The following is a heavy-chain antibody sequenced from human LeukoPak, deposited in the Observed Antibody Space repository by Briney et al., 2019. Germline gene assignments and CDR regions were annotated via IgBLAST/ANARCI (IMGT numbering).Heavy chain of an antibody. CDR1: GFTFSSYI. V-gene: IGHV3-21*01. CDR3: ARVRVVRGYFDY. D-gene: IGHD2-15*01. CDR2: ISSSSSYI. Sequence: PGGSLRLSCAASGFTFSSYIMNWVRQAPGKGLEWVSSISSSSSYIYYADSVKGRFTISRDNAKNSLYLQMNSLRAEDTAVYYCARVRVVRGYFDYWGQGTLVTVSS. J-gene: IGHJ4*02.